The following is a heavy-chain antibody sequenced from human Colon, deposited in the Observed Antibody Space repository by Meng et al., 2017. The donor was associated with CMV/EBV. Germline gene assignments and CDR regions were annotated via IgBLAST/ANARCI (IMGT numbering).Heavy chain of an antibody. D-gene: IGHD3-22*01. J-gene: IGHJ4*02. Sequence: QVRRVDSGGGLVKPGGSLGLSCGASGFTFSDYYMSWIRQAPGKGLEWVSYITSSSSYTNYADSVKGRFTISRDNAKNSLYLQMNSLRAEDTAVYYCARANYYDSSGYYGGRDWGQGTLVTVSS. CDR2: ITSSSSYT. CDR1: GFTFSDYY. V-gene: IGHV3-11*05. CDR3: ARANYYDSSGYYGGRD.